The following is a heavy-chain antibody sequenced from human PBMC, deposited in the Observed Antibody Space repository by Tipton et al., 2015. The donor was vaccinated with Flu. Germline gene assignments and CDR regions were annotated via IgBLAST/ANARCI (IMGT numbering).Heavy chain of an antibody. CDR2: IKQDGSEK. Sequence: SLRLSCAASGFTFSSYYMTWFRQAPGKGLEWVANIKQDGSEKYYVDSVKGRFTISRDNAKNSLYLEMNSLRAEDTAVYYCAGGRGWLTDSWGQGTLVTVSS. V-gene: IGHV3-7*01. CDR1: GFTFSSYY. CDR3: AGGRGWLTDS. D-gene: IGHD6-19*01. J-gene: IGHJ4*02.